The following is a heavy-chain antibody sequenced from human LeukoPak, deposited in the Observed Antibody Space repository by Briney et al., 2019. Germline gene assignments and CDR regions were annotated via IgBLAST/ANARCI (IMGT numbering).Heavy chain of an antibody. CDR2: INPNSGGT. CDR1: GYTFTGYY. CDR3: ARALVLMVYAI. Sequence: ASVKVSCEASGYTFTGYYMRWVRQAPGQGLEWMGWINPNSGGTNYAQKFQGRVTMTRDTSISTAYMELSRLRSDDTAVYYCARALVLMVYAIWGQGTLVTVSS. J-gene: IGHJ4*02. D-gene: IGHD2-8*01. V-gene: IGHV1-2*02.